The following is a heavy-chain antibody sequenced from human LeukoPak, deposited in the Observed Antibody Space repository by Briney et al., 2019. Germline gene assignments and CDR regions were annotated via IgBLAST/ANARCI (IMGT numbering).Heavy chain of an antibody. J-gene: IGHJ4*02. D-gene: IGHD4-23*01. CDR2: ISSTGSVI. CDR3: ARSSRGTVVSDFDY. V-gene: IGHV3-48*02. CDR1: RFTFSSYS. Sequence: GGSLRLSCAASRFTFSSYSMNWVRQAPGKGLESLSYISSTGSVIYYADSVRGRFTISRDNARNSLYLQMNSLRDEDTAVYYCARSSRGTVVSDFDYWGQGILVTVSS.